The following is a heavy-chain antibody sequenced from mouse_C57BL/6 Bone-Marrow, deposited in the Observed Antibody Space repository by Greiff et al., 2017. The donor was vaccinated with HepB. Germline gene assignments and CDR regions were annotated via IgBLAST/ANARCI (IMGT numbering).Heavy chain of an antibody. CDR1: GFNIKDDY. V-gene: IGHV14-4*01. D-gene: IGHD1-1*01. J-gene: IGHJ2*01. CDR3: TTPPFDYYGSSYRFDY. Sequence: EVQLKESGAELVRPGASVKLSCTASGFNIKDDYMHWVKQRPEQGLEWIGWIDPENGDTEYASKFQGKATITADTSSNTAYLQLSSLTSEDTAVYYCTTPPFDYYGSSYRFDYWGQGTTLTVSS. CDR2: IDPENGDT.